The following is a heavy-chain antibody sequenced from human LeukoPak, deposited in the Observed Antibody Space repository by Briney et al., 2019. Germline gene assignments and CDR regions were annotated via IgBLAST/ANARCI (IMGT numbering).Heavy chain of an antibody. J-gene: IGHJ4*02. D-gene: IGHD2-2*01. CDR2: INPNSGDT. Sequence: ASVKVSCKASGYTFTDYYLHWVRQAPGQGFEWMGWINPNSGDTNYAQKFQGRVTMTRDTSISTAHMEMSRLRSDDAAVYYCARANFLYCSSTTCLFDYWGQGTLVTVSS. CDR3: ARANFLYCSSTTCLFDY. V-gene: IGHV1-2*02. CDR1: GYTFTDYY.